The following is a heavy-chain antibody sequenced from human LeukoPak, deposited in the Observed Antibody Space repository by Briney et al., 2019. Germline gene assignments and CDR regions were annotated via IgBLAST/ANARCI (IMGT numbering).Heavy chain of an antibody. Sequence: PSETLSLTCTVSGGSISSSSYYWGWIRQPPGKGLEWIGSIYYSGSTYYNPSLKSRVTISVDTSKHQFSLKLSSVTAADTAVYYCASYPQWLGNYYYYYMDVWGKGTTVTVSS. V-gene: IGHV4-39*07. D-gene: IGHD6-19*01. J-gene: IGHJ6*03. CDR1: GGSISSSSYY. CDR3: ASYPQWLGNYYYYYMDV. CDR2: IYYSGST.